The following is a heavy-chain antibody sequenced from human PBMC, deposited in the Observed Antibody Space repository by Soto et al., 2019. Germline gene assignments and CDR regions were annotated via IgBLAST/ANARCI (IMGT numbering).Heavy chain of an antibody. J-gene: IGHJ4*02. D-gene: IGHD2-15*01. CDR3: ARDGGAYGSGGRCYSRPYYFDY. CDR2: IYYSGST. V-gene: IGHV4-4*02. Sequence: QVQLQESGPGLVKPSGTLSLTCAASGGSISSSNGWSWFSQPPGKGMEWMWEIYYSGSTNYNPSHKSRVTLSVDKSKNQSSLKLSSVTDADTAVYYCARDGGAYGSGGRCYSRPYYFDYWGQGTLVTVSS. CDR1: GGSISSSNG.